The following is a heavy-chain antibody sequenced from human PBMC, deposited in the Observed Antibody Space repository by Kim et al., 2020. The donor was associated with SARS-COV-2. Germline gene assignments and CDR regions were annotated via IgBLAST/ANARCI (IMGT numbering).Heavy chain of an antibody. CDR2: TYYRSKRSN. CDR1: GDSVSGNSAA. CDR3: ARGSGYDYWFDP. J-gene: IGHJ5*02. D-gene: IGHD5-12*01. V-gene: IGHV6-1*01. Sequence: SQTLSLTCAISGDSVSGNSAAWNWIRQSPSRGLEWLGRTYYRSKRSNDYAASVKSRISINADTSKNQFSLQLNSVTHEDTAVYYCARGSGYDYWFDPWGQGTLVTVSS.